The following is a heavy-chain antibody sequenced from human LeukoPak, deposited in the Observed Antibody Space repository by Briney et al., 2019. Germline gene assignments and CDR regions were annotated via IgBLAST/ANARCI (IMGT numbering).Heavy chain of an antibody. D-gene: IGHD6-25*01. J-gene: IGHJ4*02. Sequence: GGSLRLSCAVSGFNFDDFALHWVRQVPGKGLQWVAFSSWIEGHTDYLDSVKGRFTISRDDSKNSLTLQMNSLRTEDSALYYCVRSRAASLGYFDFWGQGTLVTVSS. CDR3: VRSRAASLGYFDF. V-gene: IGHV3-43*01. CDR2: SSWIEGHT. CDR1: GFNFDDFA.